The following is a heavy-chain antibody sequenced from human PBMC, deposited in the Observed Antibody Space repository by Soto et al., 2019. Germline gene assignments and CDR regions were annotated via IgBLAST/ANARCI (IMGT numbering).Heavy chain of an antibody. Sequence: EVQLVESGGGLVKPGGSLRLSCAASGFTFSSYSMNWVRQAPGKGLEWVSSISSSSSYIYYADSVKGRFTISRDNAKNSLDLQMNSLRAEDTAVYYCARDRRYCSGGSCYSLDAFDIWGQGTMVTVSS. J-gene: IGHJ3*02. CDR3: ARDRRYCSGGSCYSLDAFDI. V-gene: IGHV3-21*01. CDR1: GFTFSSYS. D-gene: IGHD2-15*01. CDR2: ISSSSSYI.